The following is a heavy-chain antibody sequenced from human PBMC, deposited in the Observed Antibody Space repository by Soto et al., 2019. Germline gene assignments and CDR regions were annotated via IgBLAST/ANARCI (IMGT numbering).Heavy chain of an antibody. CDR3: AREPLRLGELSFFYFDY. Sequence: SETLSLTCTVSGGSISSYYWSWIRQPAGKGLEWIGRIYTSGSTNYNPSLKSRVTMSVDTSKNQFSLKLSSVTAADTAVYYCAREPLRLGELSFFYFDYWGQGTLVTVSS. J-gene: IGHJ4*02. CDR2: IYTSGST. D-gene: IGHD3-16*02. V-gene: IGHV4-4*07. CDR1: GGSISSYY.